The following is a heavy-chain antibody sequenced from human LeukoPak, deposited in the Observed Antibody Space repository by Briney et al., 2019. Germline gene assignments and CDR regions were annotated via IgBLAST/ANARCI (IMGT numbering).Heavy chain of an antibody. CDR3: ARGGIPHLRLGELSFHPLGY. D-gene: IGHD3-16*02. V-gene: IGHV1-69*13. CDR2: IIPIFGTA. Sequence: SVKVSCKASGGTFSSYAISWVRQAPGQGLEWMGGIIPIFGTANYAQKFQGRVTITADESTSTAYMELSSLRSEDTAVYYCARGGIPHLRLGELSFHPLGYWGQGTLVTVSS. CDR1: GGTFSSYA. J-gene: IGHJ4*02.